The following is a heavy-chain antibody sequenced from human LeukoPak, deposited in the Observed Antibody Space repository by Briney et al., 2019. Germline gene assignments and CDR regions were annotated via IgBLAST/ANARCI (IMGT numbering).Heavy chain of an antibody. CDR2: MSGSGGKT. J-gene: IGHJ4*02. Sequence: HPGGSLRLSCAASGCTFSNYAMTWVRQAPGKGLEWVSAMSGSGGKTYYADSVKVRFTISRDSSQNTLYLQMNNLRADDTAVYYCAKGKRVGAPYYFDSWGQGTLVTVSS. CDR3: AKGKRVGAPYYFDS. V-gene: IGHV3-23*01. D-gene: IGHD1-26*01. CDR1: GCTFSNYA.